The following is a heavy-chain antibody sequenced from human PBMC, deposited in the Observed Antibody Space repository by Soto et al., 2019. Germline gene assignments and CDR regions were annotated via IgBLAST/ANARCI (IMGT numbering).Heavy chain of an antibody. CDR2: IYYSGST. CDR3: ARDRGGGKVDY. J-gene: IGHJ4*02. V-gene: IGHV4-59*01. CDR1: GGSISSYY. Sequence: QVQLQEPGPGLVKPSETLSLTCTVSGGSISSYYWSWIRQPPGKGLEWIGYIYYSGSTNYNPSLKSRVTISVDTPKTQFCLKLSSVTAADTAVYYCARDRGGGKVDYWGQGPLVTVSS.